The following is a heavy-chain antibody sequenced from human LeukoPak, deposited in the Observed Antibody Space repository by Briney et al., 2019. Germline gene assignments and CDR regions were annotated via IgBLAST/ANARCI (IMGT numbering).Heavy chain of an antibody. CDR2: ISVYNGNT. Sequence: APVKVSCKXSGYTFTSYGISWVRQAPGQGLEWMGWISVYNGNTNYAQKLQGRVTMTTDTSTSTAYMELRSLRSDDTAVYYCARSRFLEWLFGYYYYYMDVWGKGTTVTVSS. J-gene: IGHJ6*03. V-gene: IGHV1-18*01. CDR3: ARSRFLEWLFGYYYYYMDV. D-gene: IGHD3-3*01. CDR1: GYTFTSYG.